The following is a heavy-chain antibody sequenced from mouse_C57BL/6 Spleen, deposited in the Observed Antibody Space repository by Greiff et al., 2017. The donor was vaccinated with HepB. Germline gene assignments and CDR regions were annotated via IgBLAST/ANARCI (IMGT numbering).Heavy chain of an antibody. Sequence: EVMLVESGPELVKPGASVKMSCKASGYTFTDYNMHWVKQSHGKSLEWIGYINPNNGGTSYNQKFKGKATLTVNKSSSTAYMELRSLTSEDSAVYYCARLTYYDYGDYAMDYWGQGTSVTVSS. CDR2: INPNNGGT. V-gene: IGHV1-22*01. J-gene: IGHJ4*01. CDR3: ARLTYYDYGDYAMDY. CDR1: GYTFTDYN. D-gene: IGHD2-4*01.